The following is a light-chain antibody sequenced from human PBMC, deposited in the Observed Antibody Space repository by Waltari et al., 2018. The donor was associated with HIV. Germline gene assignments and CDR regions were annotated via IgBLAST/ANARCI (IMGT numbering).Light chain of an antibody. V-gene: IGLV6-57*02. Sequence: NLMLTQPHSVSESPGKTVTISCTGSSGRIASNYVQWYQQRPGGAPTTVICEYNERSSGVPDRFSGSIDSSSNSASLTISGLKTEDEADYYCQSFDGITAVFGGGTKLTVL. CDR1: SGRIASNY. J-gene: IGLJ3*02. CDR3: QSFDGITAV. CDR2: EYN.